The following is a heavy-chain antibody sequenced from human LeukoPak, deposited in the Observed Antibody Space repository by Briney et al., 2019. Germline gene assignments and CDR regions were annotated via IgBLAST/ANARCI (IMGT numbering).Heavy chain of an antibody. J-gene: IGHJ4*02. D-gene: IGHD3-10*01. V-gene: IGHV3-73*01. CDR1: GFTFSGSA. Sequence: GGSLRLSCAASGFTFSGSAMHWVRQASGKGLEWVGRIRSKANSYATAYAASVKGRFTISRDDSKNTAYLQMNSLKTEDTAVYYCTRRSSGSGSHVDYWGQGTLVTVSS. CDR2: IRSKANSYAT. CDR3: TRRSSGSGSHVDY.